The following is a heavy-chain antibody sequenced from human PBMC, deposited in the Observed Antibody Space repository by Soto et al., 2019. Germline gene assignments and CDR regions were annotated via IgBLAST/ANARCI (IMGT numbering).Heavy chain of an antibody. D-gene: IGHD4-17*01. CDR3: AKAPYGDYVLPGSWFDP. V-gene: IGHV3-23*01. Sequence: PGGSLRLSCAASGFTFSSYAMSWVSQAPGKGLEWVSAISGSGGSTYYADSVKGRFTISRDNSKNTLYLQMNSLRAEDTAVYYCAKAPYGDYVLPGSWFDPWGQGTLVTVSS. J-gene: IGHJ5*02. CDR2: ISGSGGST. CDR1: GFTFSSYA.